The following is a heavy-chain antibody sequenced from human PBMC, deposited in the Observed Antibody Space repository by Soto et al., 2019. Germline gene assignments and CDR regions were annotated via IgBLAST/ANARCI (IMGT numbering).Heavy chain of an antibody. Sequence: ASVKVSCKVSGYTLTELSMHWVRQAPGKGLEWMGGFDPEDGETIYAQKFQGRVTMTEDTSTDTAYMELSSLRSEDTAVYYCATCSSTSCPLVAGMDVWGQGTTVTVYS. CDR2: FDPEDGET. J-gene: IGHJ6*02. D-gene: IGHD2-2*01. CDR1: GYTLTELS. V-gene: IGHV1-24*01. CDR3: ATCSSTSCPLVAGMDV.